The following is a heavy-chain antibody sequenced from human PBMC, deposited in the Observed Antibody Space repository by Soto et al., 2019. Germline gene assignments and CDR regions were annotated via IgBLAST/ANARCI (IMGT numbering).Heavy chain of an antibody. CDR3: VRGLNGSPGLEY. CDR1: EFTFSNYW. V-gene: IGHV3-7*05. J-gene: IGHJ4*02. Sequence: EVQLVESGGGLVQPGGSLRLSCVASEFTFSNYWMNWVRQAPGKGLEWVANINPDGSKRDYVDSLKGRVTISRDNAKSSVYLQVNGLRAEDTAVYYCVRGLNGSPGLEYWGQGTLVTVSS. D-gene: IGHD2-15*01. CDR2: INPDGSKR.